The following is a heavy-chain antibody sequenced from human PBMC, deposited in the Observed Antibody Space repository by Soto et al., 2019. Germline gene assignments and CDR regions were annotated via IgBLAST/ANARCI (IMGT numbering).Heavy chain of an antibody. CDR2: IYQSGVT. J-gene: IGHJ5*02. CDR3: AGMPYTSGLRFDP. D-gene: IGHD6-19*01. V-gene: IGHV4-30-2*01. CDR1: GDSYSISTYS. Sequence: PSETLSLTCNMSGDSYSISTYSWSWIRQPPGKALQWIGSIYQSGVTSYNPSLASRVSISLDRSNNQCSLKLKSVTAADTAVYFCAGMPYTSGLRFDPWGPGTLVTVS.